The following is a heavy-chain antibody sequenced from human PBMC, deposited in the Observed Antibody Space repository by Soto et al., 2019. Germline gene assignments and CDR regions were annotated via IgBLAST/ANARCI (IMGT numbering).Heavy chain of an antibody. Sequence: EVQLVESGGGLVQPGGSLRLSCAASGFTFSSYWMRWVRQAPGKGLEWVANIKQDGSEKYYVDSVKGRFTISRDNAKNSLFLQMNGLGAEETDVYYGNGERFGKDGFDIWGQGTQVTVSS. CDR2: IKQDGSEK. CDR3: NGERFGKDGFDI. J-gene: IGHJ3*02. V-gene: IGHV3-7*01. CDR1: GFTFSSYW. D-gene: IGHD3-16*01.